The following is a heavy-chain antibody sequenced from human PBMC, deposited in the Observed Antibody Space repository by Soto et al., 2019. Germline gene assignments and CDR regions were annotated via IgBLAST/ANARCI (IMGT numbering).Heavy chain of an antibody. CDR3: ARDQVPGLDAFDI. CDR2: IRRSAGNT. CDR1: GFTFSSYS. Sequence: AGSLTLSCAASGFTFSSYSMNWVRQAPGKGLEWVSSIRRSAGNTYYADSVKGRLTISRDNAKNSMYLQMNSLRAEDTAVYYCARDQVPGLDAFDIWGQGTMVTVSS. V-gene: IGHV3-21*01. J-gene: IGHJ3*02.